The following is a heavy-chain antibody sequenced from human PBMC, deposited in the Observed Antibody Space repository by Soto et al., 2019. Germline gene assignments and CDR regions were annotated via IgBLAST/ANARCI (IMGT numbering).Heavy chain of an antibody. CDR3: AQTPIFGVVTANFDY. V-gene: IGHV3-23*01. J-gene: IGHJ4*02. CDR2: ISGSGGST. CDR1: GFTFSSYA. D-gene: IGHD3-3*01. Sequence: GGSLRLSCAASGFTFSSYAMSWVRQAPGKGLEWVSAISGSGGSTYYADSVKGRFTISRDNSKNTLYLQMNSLRAEDTAVYYCAQTPIFGVVTANFDYWGQGTLVTVSS.